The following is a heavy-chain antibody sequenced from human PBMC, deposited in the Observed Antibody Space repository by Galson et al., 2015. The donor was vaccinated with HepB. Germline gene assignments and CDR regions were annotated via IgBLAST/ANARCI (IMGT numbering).Heavy chain of an antibody. D-gene: IGHD3-16*01. CDR2: IYGGGTT. CDR1: GFTVNSNY. Sequence: SCAASGFTVNSNYLSWVRQAPGKGLEWVSRIYGGGTTKYGDSVKGRFTISRDSSKNTVYLQMNRLRRDDTAVYYCTRGRGTTGRHYFDNWGQGTLVAVSS. V-gene: IGHV3-53*05. CDR3: TRGRGTTGRHYFDN. J-gene: IGHJ4*02.